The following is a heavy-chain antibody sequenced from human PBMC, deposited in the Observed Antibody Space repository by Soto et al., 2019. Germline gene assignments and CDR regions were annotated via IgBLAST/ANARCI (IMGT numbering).Heavy chain of an antibody. J-gene: IGHJ6*02. CDR1: GYTFTSYG. Sequence: ASVKVSCKASGYTFTSYGISWVRQAPGQGLEWMGWISAYNGNTNYAQKLQGRVTMTTDTSTGTAYMELRSLRSDDTAVYYCAREPKGDFWSGYYYYYGMDVWGQGTTVTVSS. V-gene: IGHV1-18*01. D-gene: IGHD3-3*01. CDR3: AREPKGDFWSGYYYYYGMDV. CDR2: ISAYNGNT.